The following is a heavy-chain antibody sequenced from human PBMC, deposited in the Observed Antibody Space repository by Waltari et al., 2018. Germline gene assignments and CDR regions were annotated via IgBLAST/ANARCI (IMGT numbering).Heavy chain of an antibody. J-gene: IGHJ3*02. CDR2: IYTSGST. V-gene: IGHV4-61*02. CDR1: GGSISSGSYS. CDR3: ARGSPGAFDI. D-gene: IGHD1-26*01. Sequence: QVQLQESGPGLVKPSQTLSLTCTVSGGSISSGSYSWSWIRQPAGKGLEWIGRIYTSGSTNYNPSLKSRVTISVDTSKNQFSLKLSSVTAADTAVYYCARGSPGAFDIWGQGTMVTVSS.